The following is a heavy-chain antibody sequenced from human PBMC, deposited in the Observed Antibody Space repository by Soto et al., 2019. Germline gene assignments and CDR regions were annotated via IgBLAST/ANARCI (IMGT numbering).Heavy chain of an antibody. D-gene: IGHD6-19*01. CDR1: GGTFSSYA. J-gene: IGHJ4*02. Sequence: QVQLVQSGAEVKKPGSSVKVSCKASGGTFSSYAISWVRQAPGQGLEWMGGIIPIFGTANYAQKFQGRVTITADESTRTAYMELSSLRSEDTAVYYCAKLRTTIAVAGYFDYWGQGTLVTVSS. CDR2: IIPIFGTA. V-gene: IGHV1-69*01. CDR3: AKLRTTIAVAGYFDY.